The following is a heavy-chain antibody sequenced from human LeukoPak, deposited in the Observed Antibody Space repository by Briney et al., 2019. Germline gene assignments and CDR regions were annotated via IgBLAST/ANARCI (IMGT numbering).Heavy chain of an antibody. CDR1: GGSISSTTW. J-gene: IGHJ5*02. CDR3: ARDSPPPYSSACTACWFDP. CDR2: IHHSGST. Sequence: PSETLSLTCTVSGGSISSTTWWRWVRQSPGKGLEWIGEIHHSGSTNYNPSLKSRVTIAVDKSKNQFSLKVTSVTAADTAVYYCARDSPPPYSSACTACWFDPWGQGTLVTVSS. V-gene: IGHV4-4*02. D-gene: IGHD6-25*01.